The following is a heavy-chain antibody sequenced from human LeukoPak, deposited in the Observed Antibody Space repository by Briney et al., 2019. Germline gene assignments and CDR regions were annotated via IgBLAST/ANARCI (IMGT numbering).Heavy chain of an antibody. CDR3: VRLQGVRGAYYHHSYYYYGMDV. CDR1: GGSISSYY. J-gene: IGHJ6*02. CDR2: IYDSGST. V-gene: IGHV4-59*08. D-gene: IGHD3-10*01. Sequence: SSETLSLTCTVSGGSISSYYWSWIRQPPGKGLEWIGSIYDSGSTNYIPSLKSRVTISIDTSKNQVSLKLNSVTAADTAVYYCVRLQGVRGAYYHHSYYYYGMDVWGQGTTVAVSS.